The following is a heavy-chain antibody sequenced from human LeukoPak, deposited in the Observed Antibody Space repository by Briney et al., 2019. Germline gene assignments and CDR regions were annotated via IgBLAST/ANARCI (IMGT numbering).Heavy chain of an antibody. CDR2: FDPEDGET. CDR1: GYTLTELS. J-gene: IGHJ1*01. D-gene: IGHD1-26*01. CDR3: ATAGDVGATAPKYGEYFQH. Sequence: ASVKVPCKVSGYTLTELSMHWVRQAPGKGLEWMGGFDPEDGETIYAQKFQGRVTMTEDTSTDTAYMELSSLRSEDTAVYYCATAGDVGATAPKYGEYFQHWGQGTLVTVSS. V-gene: IGHV1-24*01.